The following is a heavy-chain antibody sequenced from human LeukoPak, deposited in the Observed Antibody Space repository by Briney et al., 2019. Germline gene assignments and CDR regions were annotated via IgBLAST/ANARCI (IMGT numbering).Heavy chain of an antibody. V-gene: IGHV3-53*01. Sequence: GGSLRLSCAASGFTVSGTYMSWVRQAPGKGLEWVSVIYSGADTFYADSVKGRFTISRDNSKNTLYLQMNSLRAEDTAVYYCAKEDRWMGVITMIVVVITAIDYWGQGTLVTVSS. D-gene: IGHD3-22*01. CDR1: GFTVSGTY. CDR2: IYSGADT. J-gene: IGHJ4*02. CDR3: AKEDRWMGVITMIVVVITAIDY.